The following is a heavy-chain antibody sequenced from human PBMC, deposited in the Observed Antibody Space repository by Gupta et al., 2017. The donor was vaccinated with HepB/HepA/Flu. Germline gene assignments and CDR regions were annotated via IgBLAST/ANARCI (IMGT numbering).Heavy chain of an antibody. Sequence: EVQLVESGGGLVQPGGSLRLSCEASGFTFSAHFMDWVRQAPGKGLEWVGRISNRAESYTTHYAASVQGRFTISRDDSYNSVYLQMNSLKNEDTAVYYCASFWTGDHFDSWGQGTLVTVSS. V-gene: IGHV3-72*01. D-gene: IGHD3/OR15-3a*01. CDR2: ISNRAESYTT. J-gene: IGHJ5*01. CDR1: GFTFSAHF. CDR3: ASFWTGDHFDS.